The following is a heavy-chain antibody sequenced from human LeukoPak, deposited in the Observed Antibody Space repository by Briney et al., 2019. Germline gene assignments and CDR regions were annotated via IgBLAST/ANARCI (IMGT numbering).Heavy chain of an antibody. V-gene: IGHV1-2*02. CDR2: INPNSGGT. D-gene: IGHD3-22*01. J-gene: IGHJ4*02. CDR1: GYTFTGYY. Sequence: ASVKVSCKASGYTFTGYYMHWVRQAPGQGVEWMGWINPNSGGTNYAQKFQGRVTMTRDTSISTAYMELSRLRSDDTAVYYCARAATGNTYYSETSGYYLDSWGQGTLVTVSS. CDR3: ARAATGNTYYSETSGYYLDS.